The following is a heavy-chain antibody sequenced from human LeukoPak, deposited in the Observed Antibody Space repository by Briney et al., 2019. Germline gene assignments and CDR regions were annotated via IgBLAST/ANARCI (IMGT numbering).Heavy chain of an antibody. J-gene: IGHJ4*02. CDR3: AGRLTYSYAIDY. V-gene: IGHV4-59*01. Sequence: PSETLSLTCTVSGGSISGYYWNWIRQPPGKGLEWIGHIYYSGSSSYNPSLSSRVTISVDTSKNQSSLRLSSVTAADTAMYYCAGRLTYSYAIDYWGQGTLVTVSS. CDR2: IYYSGSS. D-gene: IGHD5-18*01. CDR1: GGSISGYY.